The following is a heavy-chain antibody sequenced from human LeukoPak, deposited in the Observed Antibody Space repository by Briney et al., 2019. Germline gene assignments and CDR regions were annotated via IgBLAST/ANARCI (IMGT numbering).Heavy chain of an antibody. CDR2: ISWNSGSI. D-gene: IGHD3-22*01. J-gene: IGHJ5*02. Sequence: GGSLRLSCAASGFTFDDYAMHWVRHAPGKGLEWVSGISWNSGSIVYADSVKGRFTISRDNAKNSLYLQMNSLRAEDTALYYCAKGHYYDSPNWFDPWGQGTLVTVSS. CDR1: GFTFDDYA. CDR3: AKGHYYDSPNWFDP. V-gene: IGHV3-9*01.